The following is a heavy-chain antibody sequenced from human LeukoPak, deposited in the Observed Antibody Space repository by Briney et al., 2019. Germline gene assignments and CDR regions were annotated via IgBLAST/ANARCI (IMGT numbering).Heavy chain of an antibody. V-gene: IGHV3-9*01. CDR2: ISWNSGSI. Sequence: PGGSLRLSCAPSGFTFSSHAVTWVRQAPGKGLEWVSGISWNSGSIGYAGSVRGRFTISRDNAKNSLYLQMNSLRAEDTALYNCAKAVSSGWPFDAFDIWGQGTMVTVSS. D-gene: IGHD6-19*01. J-gene: IGHJ3*02. CDR1: GFTFSSHA. CDR3: AKAVSSGWPFDAFDI.